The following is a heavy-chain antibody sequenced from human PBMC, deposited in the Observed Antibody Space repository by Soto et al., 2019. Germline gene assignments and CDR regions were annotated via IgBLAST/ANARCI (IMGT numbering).Heavy chain of an antibody. CDR2: IYASGST. CDR3: ARSAIPRGGWFRP. D-gene: IGHD2-21*01. V-gene: IGHV4-4*07. Sequence: PSETLSLTCNVSDDSLSTYYWSWIRQSAGKGLEWIGRIYASGSTNYNPSLKGRVIMSVDTSKKQFSLKMMSVTAADTAMYYCARSAIPRGGWFRPWGQGVLVTVSS. CDR1: DDSLSTYY. J-gene: IGHJ5*02.